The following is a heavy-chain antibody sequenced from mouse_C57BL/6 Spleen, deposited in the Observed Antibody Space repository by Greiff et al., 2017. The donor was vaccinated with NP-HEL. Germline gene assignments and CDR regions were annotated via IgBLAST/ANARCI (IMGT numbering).Heavy chain of an antibody. CDR1: GYAFTNYL. CDR3: ARRLHYYGSRGYAMDY. Sequence: QVQLQQSGAELVRPGTSVKVSCKASGYAFTNYLIEWVKQRPGQGLEWIGVINPGSGGTNYNEKFKGKATLTADKSSSTAYMQLSSLTSEDSAVYFCARRLHYYGSRGYAMDYWGQGTSVTVSS. J-gene: IGHJ4*01. D-gene: IGHD1-1*01. V-gene: IGHV1-54*01. CDR2: INPGSGGT.